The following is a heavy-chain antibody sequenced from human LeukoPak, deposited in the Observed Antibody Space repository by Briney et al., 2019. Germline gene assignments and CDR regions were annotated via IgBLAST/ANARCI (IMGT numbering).Heavy chain of an antibody. J-gene: IGHJ4*02. CDR3: ARGHYDILTGYYSDY. D-gene: IGHD3-9*01. Sequence: ASVKVSCKASGYTFTGYYMHWVRQAPGQGLEWMGWINPNSGGTNYAQKFQGRVTMTRDTSISTAYMELSRLRSDGTAVYYCARGHYDILTGYYSDYWGQGTLVTVSS. CDR1: GYTFTGYY. V-gene: IGHV1-2*02. CDR2: INPNSGGT.